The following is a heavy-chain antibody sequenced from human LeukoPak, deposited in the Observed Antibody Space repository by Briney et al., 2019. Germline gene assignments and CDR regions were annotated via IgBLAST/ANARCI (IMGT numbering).Heavy chain of an antibody. V-gene: IGHV3-7*01. CDR1: GFTFSHYW. CDR2: IKEDGSIE. D-gene: IGHD5-12*01. Sequence: GSLRLSCVASGFTFSHYWMSWVRQAPGKGLEWVANIKEDGSIEDYVDSVKGRFTVSRDNAKNSLYLEMNSLRVEDTAVYYCVSQQVAPPWGQGTLVIASS. CDR3: VSQQVAPP. J-gene: IGHJ5*02.